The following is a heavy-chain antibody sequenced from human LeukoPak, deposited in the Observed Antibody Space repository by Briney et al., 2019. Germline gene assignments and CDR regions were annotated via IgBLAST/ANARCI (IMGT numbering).Heavy chain of an antibody. CDR3: ARAPSEVGGYYPEYFRH. V-gene: IGHV3-74*01. D-gene: IGHD3-22*01. Sequence: GGSPRLSCEASGFTFSRYWMHWVRQAPGKGLVWVSRIKSDGKTNYADSVKGRFTISRDNAKNTVSLQMDSLRAEDTGVYYCARAPSEVGGYYPEYFRHWGQGTLVTVSS. CDR1: GFTFSRYW. J-gene: IGHJ1*01. CDR2: IKSDGKT.